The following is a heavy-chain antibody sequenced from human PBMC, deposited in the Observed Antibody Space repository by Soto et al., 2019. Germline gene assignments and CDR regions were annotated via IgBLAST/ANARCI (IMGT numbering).Heavy chain of an antibody. CDR1: GFTFGSYG. V-gene: IGHV3-30*18. D-gene: IGHD6-13*01. CDR3: AKDYSTWCMDV. J-gene: IGHJ6*02. Sequence: QVQLVESGGGVVQPGRSLRLSCAASGFTFGSYGMHWVRQAPGKGLEWVAVISNDGSNKYYADSVKGRFTISRDTSKNTLYLQMNSLRAEDTAVYYCAKDYSTWCMDVWGQGTTVTVSS. CDR2: ISNDGSNK.